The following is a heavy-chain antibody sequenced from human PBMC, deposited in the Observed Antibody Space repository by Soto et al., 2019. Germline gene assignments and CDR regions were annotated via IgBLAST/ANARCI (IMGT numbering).Heavy chain of an antibody. V-gene: IGHV3-30-3*01. CDR2: ISYDGSNK. J-gene: IGHJ4*02. CDR1: GFTFSSYA. D-gene: IGHD3-16*02. Sequence: GGSLRLSCAASGFTFSSYAMHWVRQAPGKGLEWVAVISYDGSNKYYADSVKGRFTISRDNSKNTLYLQMNSLRAEDTAVYYCARDIDYRGSFDYWGQGTLVTVSS. CDR3: ARDIDYRGSFDY.